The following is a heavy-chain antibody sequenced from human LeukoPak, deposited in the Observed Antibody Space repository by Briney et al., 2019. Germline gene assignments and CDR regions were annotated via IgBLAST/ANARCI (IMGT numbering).Heavy chain of an antibody. D-gene: IGHD5-24*01. CDR2: IYHTGSS. V-gene: IGHV4-61*01. CDR3: AERRWLQFFGD. Sequence: SETLSLTCTVSGGSISSGSYYWSWIRQPPGKGLEWIGFIYHTGSSNYNPSLKSRVTISVDTSKNQVSLNLRSVTAADTAVYYCAERRWLQFFGDWGQGTLVTVSS. CDR1: GGSISSGSYY. J-gene: IGHJ4*02.